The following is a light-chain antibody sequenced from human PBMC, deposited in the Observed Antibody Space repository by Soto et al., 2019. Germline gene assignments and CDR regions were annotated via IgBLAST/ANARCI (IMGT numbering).Light chain of an antibody. CDR2: EGT. V-gene: IGLV2-8*01. J-gene: IGLJ1*01. CDR3: SSFGARNNV. CDR1: SGDVGTYNY. Sequence: QSALTQPPSASGSPGQSVTISCTGTSGDVGTYNYVSWYQQHPGKAPKLIIYEGTKRPSGVPDRFSGSKSGNTASLTVSGLQAEDEADYYCSSFGARNNVFGTGTKLTVL.